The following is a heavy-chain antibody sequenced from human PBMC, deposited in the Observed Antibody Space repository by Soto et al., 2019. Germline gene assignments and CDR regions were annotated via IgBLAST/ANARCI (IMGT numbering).Heavy chain of an antibody. CDR2: INPHSGDT. J-gene: IGHJ6*02. CDR1: GYTFTDHY. V-gene: IGHV1-2*02. Sequence: QVQLVQSGAEVKKPGASVMVSYVASGYTFTDHYIHWVRQAPGQGLEWMGWINPHSGDTIYAQKFQGRVTLTMDTSISTAYMELSRLRSDDTAGYYCARGRTVNFYGMDVWGQGTTVTVSS. D-gene: IGHD4-17*01. CDR3: ARGRTVNFYGMDV.